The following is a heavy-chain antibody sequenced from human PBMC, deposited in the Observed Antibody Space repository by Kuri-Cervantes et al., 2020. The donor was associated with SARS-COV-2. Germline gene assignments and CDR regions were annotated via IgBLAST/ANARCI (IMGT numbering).Heavy chain of an antibody. CDR1: GFTFNNYG. J-gene: IGHJ3*01. D-gene: IGHD6-13*01. V-gene: IGHV3-30*02. CDR2: LRYDGGGK. Sequence: GGSLRLSCAASGFTFNNYGMHWVRQAPGKGLEWVAFLRYDGGGKHYADSVKGRFTISRDNAKNSLYLQMNSLRTGDTALYYCAKDQGIAAAGHAFDVWGLGTVVTVSS. CDR3: AKDQGIAAAGHAFDV.